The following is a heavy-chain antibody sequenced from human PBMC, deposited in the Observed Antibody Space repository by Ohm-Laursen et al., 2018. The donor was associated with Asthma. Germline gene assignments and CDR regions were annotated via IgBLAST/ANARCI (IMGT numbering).Heavy chain of an antibody. D-gene: IGHD3-3*01. CDR1: GASITSAPYY. J-gene: IGHJ3*02. Sequence: SETLSLTCTVSGASITSAPYYWNWIRQHPGKGLEWIGYIYYSGSTNYNPSLKSRVTISVDTSKNQFSLKLSSVTAADTAVYYCAGFIRFLEWSTRDDAFDIWGQGTMVTVSS. V-gene: IGHV4-61*01. CDR2: IYYSGST. CDR3: AGFIRFLEWSTRDDAFDI.